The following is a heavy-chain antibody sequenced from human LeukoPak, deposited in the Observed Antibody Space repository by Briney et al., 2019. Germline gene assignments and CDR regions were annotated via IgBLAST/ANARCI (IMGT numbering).Heavy chain of an antibody. D-gene: IGHD2-2*01. CDR1: GYTFTGYY. J-gene: IGHJ5*02. Sequence: EASVKVSCKASGYTFTGYYMHWVRQAPGQGLEWMGWINPNSGGTNYAQKFQGRVTMTRDTSISTAYMELSRLRSDDAAVYYCARGSHYCSSTSCDVFGWFDRWGQGSLVTVSS. CDR2: INPNSGGT. CDR3: ARGSHYCSSTSCDVFGWFDR. V-gene: IGHV1-2*02.